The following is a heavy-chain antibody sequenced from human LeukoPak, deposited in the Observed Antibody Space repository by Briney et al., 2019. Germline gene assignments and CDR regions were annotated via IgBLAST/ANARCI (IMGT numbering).Heavy chain of an antibody. CDR2: IYTSGST. CDR3: ARERYCSSTSCPGPYYYYMDV. V-gene: IGHV4-4*07. CDR1: GGSISSYY. Sequence: PSETLSLTCTVSGGSISSYYWSWMRQPAGKGLEWIGRIYTSGSTNYNPSLKSRVTMSVDTSKNQFSLKLSSVTAADTAVYYCARERYCSSTSCPGPYYYYMDVWGKGTTVTVSS. J-gene: IGHJ6*03. D-gene: IGHD2-2*01.